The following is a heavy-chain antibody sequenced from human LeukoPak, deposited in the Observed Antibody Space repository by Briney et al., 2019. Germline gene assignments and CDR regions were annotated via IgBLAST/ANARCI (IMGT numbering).Heavy chain of an antibody. CDR3: ARHGTSGIYRRPFDI. V-gene: IGHV4-59*08. CDR1: GGSMSSYY. CDR2: IYDSGST. Sequence: KPSETLSLTCTVSGGSMSSYYWSWIWQAPGKGVEWVGYIYDSGSTNYNPSLKCRVTISVDTSNNQFSLKLNSVTAADTAVYYCARHGTSGIYRRPFDIWGRGTMVTVSS. J-gene: IGHJ3*02. D-gene: IGHD1-26*01.